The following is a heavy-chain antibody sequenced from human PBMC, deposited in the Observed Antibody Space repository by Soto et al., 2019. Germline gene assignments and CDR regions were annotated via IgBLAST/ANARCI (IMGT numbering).Heavy chain of an antibody. D-gene: IGHD2-21*02. V-gene: IGHV4-30-2*01. CDR3: ARGFGGAYCGGDCYSGNWFDP. J-gene: IGHJ5*02. CDR2: FYHSGST. CDR1: GGSISSGGYS. Sequence: SETLSLTCAVSGGSISSGGYSWSWIRQPPGKGLEWIGYFYHSGSTYYNPSLKSRVTISVDRSKNQFSLKLSSVTAADTAVYYCARGFGGAYCGGDCYSGNWFDPWGQGTLVTVSS.